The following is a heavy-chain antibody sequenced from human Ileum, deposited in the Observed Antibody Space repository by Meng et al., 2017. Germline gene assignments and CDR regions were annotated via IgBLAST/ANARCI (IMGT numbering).Heavy chain of an antibody. D-gene: IGHD3-9*01. J-gene: IGHJ4*02. CDR1: GFTFRSYS. Sequence: GGSLRLSCAASGFTFRSYSMNWVRQAPGKGLEWVSSISASGTYIYYAESVKGRFTISRDNAKNSLYLQMNSLRADDTAVYYCARVGYYDILTAYYYFDSWGQG. V-gene: IGHV3-21*01. CDR2: ISASGTYI. CDR3: ARVGYYDILTAYYYFDS.